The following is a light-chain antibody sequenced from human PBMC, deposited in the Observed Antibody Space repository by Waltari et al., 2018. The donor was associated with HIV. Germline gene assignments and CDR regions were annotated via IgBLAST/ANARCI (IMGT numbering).Light chain of an antibody. CDR2: EVT. CDR3: CSCPRSGIRYV. CDR1: SSNVGSDDL. Sequence: QSALTQPASVSGSPGQSITISCTGTSSNVGSDDLVSWYQQHPGAAPKLIIYEVTKRSSGVSNRVSGSKSGNTASLTISGLQAEDEADYYCCSCPRSGIRYVFGTGTKVTVL. V-gene: IGLV2-23*02. J-gene: IGLJ1*01.